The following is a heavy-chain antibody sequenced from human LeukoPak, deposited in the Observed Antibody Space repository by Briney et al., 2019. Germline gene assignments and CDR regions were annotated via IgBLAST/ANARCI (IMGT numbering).Heavy chain of an antibody. CDR1: GGSISSYC. V-gene: IGHV4-59*01. J-gene: IGHJ4*02. CDR3: ARRGRNSSGWQDYL. CDR2: IYHTGST. D-gene: IGHD6-25*01. Sequence: TSETLSLTCTVSGGSISSYCWSWIRQPPGKGLEWIANIYHTGSTNYNPSLSSRVTISIDTAKNQFSLKLTSVTAADTAVYYCARRGRNSSGWQDYLWGQGTLVTVSS.